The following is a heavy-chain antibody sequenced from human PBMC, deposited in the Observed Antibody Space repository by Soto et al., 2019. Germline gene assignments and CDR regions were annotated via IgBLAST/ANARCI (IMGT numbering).Heavy chain of an antibody. D-gene: IGHD3-16*01. Sequence: PGGSLRLSCAASGFTFSDYYMSWIRQAPGKGLQWVSYISSSSTYIYYADSVKGRFTISRDNAKNSLYLQMNSLRAEDTAVYYCAREGGRDYYFDYWGQGALVTVSS. V-gene: IGHV3-11*05. CDR2: ISSSSTYI. CDR1: GFTFSDYY. J-gene: IGHJ4*02. CDR3: AREGGRDYYFDY.